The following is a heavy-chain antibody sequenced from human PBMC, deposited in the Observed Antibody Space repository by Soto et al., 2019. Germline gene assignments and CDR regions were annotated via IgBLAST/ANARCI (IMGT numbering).Heavy chain of an antibody. D-gene: IGHD2-15*01. Sequence: GGALRLSCAASGFTFSIYSMNWVRQAPGKGLEWVASTSDSGHYIYYGDSVKGRFTISRDNAKNSLYLQMNSLRVEDTAMYYCARVRSGGSGYFDYWGQGALVTVSS. CDR2: TSDSGHYI. V-gene: IGHV3-21*01. J-gene: IGHJ4*02. CDR3: ARVRSGGSGYFDY. CDR1: GFTFSIYS.